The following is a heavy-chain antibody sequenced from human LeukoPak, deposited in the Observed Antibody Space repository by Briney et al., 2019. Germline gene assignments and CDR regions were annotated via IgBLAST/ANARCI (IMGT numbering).Heavy chain of an antibody. J-gene: IGHJ4*02. CDR3: ARDRYFDWLLTS. CDR2: IWYDGSNK. CDR1: GFTFISYG. Sequence: GGSLILSCAASGFTFISYGMHWARQAPGKGLEGVEVIWYDGSNKYYADSVKGRFTISRDNSKNTLYLQTNSLRAEDTAVYYCARDRYFDWLLTSWGQGTLVTVSS. D-gene: IGHD3-9*01. V-gene: IGHV3-33*01.